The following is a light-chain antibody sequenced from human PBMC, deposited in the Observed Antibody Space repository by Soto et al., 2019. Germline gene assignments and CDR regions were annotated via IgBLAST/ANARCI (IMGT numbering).Light chain of an antibody. CDR2: AAP. J-gene: IGKJ5*01. CDR3: LQDYNYPRT. Sequence: AIQMTQSPSSLSASVGDRVTITCRASQGIRDEVGWYQQRPGKAPRVLISAAPSLHSGVPSRFSGSGSDTDFTLTISSLQPEDFATYFCLQDYNYPRTFGQGTRLEIK. V-gene: IGKV1-6*01. CDR1: QGIRDE.